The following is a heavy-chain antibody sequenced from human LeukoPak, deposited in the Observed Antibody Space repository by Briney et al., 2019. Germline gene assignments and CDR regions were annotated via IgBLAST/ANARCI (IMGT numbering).Heavy chain of an antibody. CDR3: ASSRRMTFDWFDP. CDR2: IYYSGST. Sequence: SETLSLTCTVSGGSLSSGGYYWSWLRQHAGTGLEWIGYIYYSGSTYYNPSLKSRVTISVDTSKNQFSPKLSSVTAADTAVYYCASSRRMTFDWFDPWGQGTLVTVSS. J-gene: IGHJ5*02. V-gene: IGHV4-31*03. CDR1: GGSLSSGGYY. D-gene: IGHD2-15*01.